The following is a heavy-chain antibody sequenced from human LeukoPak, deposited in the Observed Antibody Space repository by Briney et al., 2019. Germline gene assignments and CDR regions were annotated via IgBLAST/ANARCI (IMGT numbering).Heavy chain of an antibody. V-gene: IGHV4-59*08. CDR2: IYYSGST. CDR3: ARQMRYCGGDCYSGLYYYGMDV. CDR1: GGSISSYY. J-gene: IGHJ6*02. Sequence: PSETLSLTCTVSGGSISSYYWSWIRQPPGKGLEWIGYIYYSGSTNYNPSLKSRVTISVDTSKNQFSLKLSSVTAADTAVYYCARQMRYCGGDCYSGLYYYGMDVWGQGTTVTVSS. D-gene: IGHD2-21*02.